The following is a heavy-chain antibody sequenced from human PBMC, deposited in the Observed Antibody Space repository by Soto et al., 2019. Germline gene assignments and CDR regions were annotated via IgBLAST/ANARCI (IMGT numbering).Heavy chain of an antibody. J-gene: IGHJ6*01. CDR1: GFTFRTYA. V-gene: IGHV3-23*01. CDR2: ISGSSGKA. CDR3: AKNRGSGSTYYYNMEV. Sequence: PGGSLRLSSAASGFTFRTYAMGWISQAPGQGLGGGSVISGSSGKAYYADTKHGRFIISSDNSKNTRSLQVNCLRGESTVVYIIAKNRGSGSTYYYNMEVWGQGTMVT. D-gene: IGHD3-10*01.